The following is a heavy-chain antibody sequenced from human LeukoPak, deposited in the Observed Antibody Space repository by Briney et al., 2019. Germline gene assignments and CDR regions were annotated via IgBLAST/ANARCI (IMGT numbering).Heavy chain of an antibody. Sequence: ASVKVSCKASGYTFTSYYMHWVRQAPGQGLEWMGIINPSGGSTSYAQKFQGRGTMTRDTSTSTVYMELSSLRSEDTAVYYCARDPRDFWSGYYRPGYYYYYMDVWGKGTTVTVSS. D-gene: IGHD3-3*01. J-gene: IGHJ6*03. V-gene: IGHV1-46*01. CDR3: ARDPRDFWSGYYRPGYYYYYMDV. CDR1: GYTFTSYY. CDR2: INPSGGST.